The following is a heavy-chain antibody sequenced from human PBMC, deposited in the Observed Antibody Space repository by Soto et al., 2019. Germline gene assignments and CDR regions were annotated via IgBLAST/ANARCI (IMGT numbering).Heavy chain of an antibody. V-gene: IGHV3-23*01. CDR2: ISGSDRSI. D-gene: IGHD2-21*02. Sequence: GGSLRLSCAASGFTFSNYAMGWVRQAPGKGLDWVSTISGSDRSIYYADSVKGRFTISRDNSKNTLYLQMNDLRAEDTAIYYCAKYRTAAKTWFDPWGQGIQVTVSS. J-gene: IGHJ5*02. CDR1: GFTFSNYA. CDR3: AKYRTAAKTWFDP.